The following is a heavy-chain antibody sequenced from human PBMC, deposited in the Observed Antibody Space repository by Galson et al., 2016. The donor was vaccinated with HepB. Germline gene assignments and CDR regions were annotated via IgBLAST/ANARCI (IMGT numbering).Heavy chain of an antibody. CDR2: TYYRSKWYY. J-gene: IGHJ5*02. Sequence: CAISGDSVSSNNAAWSWIRQSPSRGLEWLGRTYYRSKWYYDYAASLKGRITINPDTSKNQSSLQLNSVTPEDTAVYYCARSYEFHDILTGAITTTINWFGPWGQGTLVTVSS. CDR3: ARSYEFHDILTGAITTTINWFGP. CDR1: GDSVSSNNAA. V-gene: IGHV6-1*01. D-gene: IGHD3-9*01.